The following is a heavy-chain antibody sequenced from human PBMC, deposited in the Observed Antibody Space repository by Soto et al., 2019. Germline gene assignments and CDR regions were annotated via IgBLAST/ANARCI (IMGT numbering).Heavy chain of an antibody. CDR2: IKHSGST. V-gene: IGHV4-34*01. CDR1: GWSFSGYY. D-gene: IGHD6-19*01. Sequence: SETLSLTCAFSGWSFSGYYWSWIRQPPGKGLEWIGEIKHSGSTNYNPSLKSRVTISVDTSKTQFSLKLSSVTAADTAVYYCVWGWLDDAFDIWGQERMV. CDR3: VWGWLDDAFDI. J-gene: IGHJ3*02.